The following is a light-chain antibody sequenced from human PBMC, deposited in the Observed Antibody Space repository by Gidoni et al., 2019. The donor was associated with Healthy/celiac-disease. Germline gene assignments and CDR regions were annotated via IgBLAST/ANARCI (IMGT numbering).Light chain of an antibody. CDR3: CSYAGSSTWV. CDR2: EGS. V-gene: IGLV2-23*01. CDR1: SSDVGSYNL. J-gene: IGLJ3*02. Sequence: QSALTPPASVSGSPGQSITISCTGTSSDVGSYNLVSWYQQHPGKAPKLMIYEGSKRPSGVSNRFSGSKSGNTASLTISGLQAEDEADYYCCSYAGSSTWVFGGGTKLTV.